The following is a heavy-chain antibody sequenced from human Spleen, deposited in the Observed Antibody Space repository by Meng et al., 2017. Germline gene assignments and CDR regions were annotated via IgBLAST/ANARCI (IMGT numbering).Heavy chain of an antibody. J-gene: IGHJ4*02. CDR2: INAGNGNT. CDR3: ARASYYYGSGSYYTLDY. Sequence: ASVKVSCKASGYTFTSYAMHWVRQAPGQRLEWMGWINAGNGNTKYSQKFQGRVTITRDTSASTAYMELSSLRSEDTAVYYCARASYYYGSGSYYTLDYWGQGTLVTVSS. V-gene: IGHV1-3*01. CDR1: GYTFTSYA. D-gene: IGHD3-10*01.